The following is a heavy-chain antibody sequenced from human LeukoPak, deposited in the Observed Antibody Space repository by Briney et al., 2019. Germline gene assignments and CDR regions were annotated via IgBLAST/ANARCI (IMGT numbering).Heavy chain of an antibody. D-gene: IGHD2-8*01. CDR3: AKDRCSNGIGCLYYYMDV. CDR1: GFTFSSYA. V-gene: IGHV3-23*01. Sequence: GGSLRLSCAASGFTFSSYAMRWVRQAPGKGLDWVSAISGSGGSTSYTDSVKGRFIISRDRSKNIPYLQMNSLRAEDTAVYYCAKDRCSNGIGCLYYYMDVWGKGTTVTIPS. CDR2: ISGSGGST. J-gene: IGHJ6*03.